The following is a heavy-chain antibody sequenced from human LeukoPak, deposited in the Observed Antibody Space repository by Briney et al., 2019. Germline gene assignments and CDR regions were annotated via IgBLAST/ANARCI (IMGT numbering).Heavy chain of an antibody. J-gene: IGHJ3*02. CDR3: ARDPPVGYCSGGSCYSDAFDI. CDR1: GFTFSSYS. D-gene: IGHD2-15*01. CDR2: ISSSSSYI. Sequence: GGSLRLSCAASGFTFSSYSMNWVRQAPGKGLEWVSSISSSSSYIYYADSVKGRFTISRGNAKNSLYLQMNSLRAEDTAVYYCARDPPVGYCSGGSCYSDAFDIWGQGTMVTVSS. V-gene: IGHV3-21*01.